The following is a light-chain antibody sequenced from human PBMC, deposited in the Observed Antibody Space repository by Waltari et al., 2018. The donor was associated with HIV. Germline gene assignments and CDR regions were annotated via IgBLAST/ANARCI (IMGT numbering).Light chain of an antibody. CDR2: GNT. Sequence: QSVLTQPPSVCGAPGQNVTVSCTGRSSNSRTYYDTHWYHFLPGEVPKLLIYGNTIRPAGVPGRFSGSSSGTSASLAITGLQPADEADYYCQSYDNTVNGWVFGGGTRVTV. CDR1: SSNSRTYYD. J-gene: IGLJ3*02. V-gene: IGLV1-40*01. CDR3: QSYDNTVNGWV.